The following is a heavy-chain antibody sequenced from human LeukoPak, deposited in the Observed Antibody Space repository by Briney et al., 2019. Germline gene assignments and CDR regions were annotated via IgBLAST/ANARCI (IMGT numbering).Heavy chain of an antibody. J-gene: IGHJ4*02. CDR1: LFAFCTYA. CDR3: ARDPYNTILYRLAH. CDR2: SCANGHVT. V-gene: IGHV3-23*01. D-gene: IGHD3-10*01. Sequence: GGCPRLSSARPLFAFCTYAMSWVRHSPGVGLEGGSSSCANGHVTNDADSVERRFTISRYNSKSKLYLQLNSLRAEDPATYYSARDPYNTILYRLAHWGQGTLVTVSS.